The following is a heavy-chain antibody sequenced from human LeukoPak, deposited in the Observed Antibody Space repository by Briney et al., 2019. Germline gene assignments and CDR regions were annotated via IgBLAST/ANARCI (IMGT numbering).Heavy chain of an antibody. CDR1: GYTFTGYY. CDR2: INPNSGGT. J-gene: IGHJ4*02. V-gene: IGHV1-2*02. D-gene: IGHD3-3*01. CDR3: ARDGYFWSGPLYYFDY. Sequence: ASVKVSCKASGYTFTGYYMHWVRQAPGQGLEWMGWINPNSGGTNYAQKFQGRVTMTRDTSISTAYMELSRLRSDDTAVYYCARDGYFWSGPLYYFDYWGQGTLVTVSS.